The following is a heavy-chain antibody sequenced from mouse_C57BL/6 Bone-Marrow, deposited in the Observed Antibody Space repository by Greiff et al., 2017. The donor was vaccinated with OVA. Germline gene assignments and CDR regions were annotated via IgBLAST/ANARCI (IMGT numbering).Heavy chain of an antibody. CDR1: GYTFTDYN. Sequence: VQLKESGPELVKPGASVKIPCKASGYTFTDYNMDWVKQSHGKSLEWIGDINPNNGGTIYNQKFKGKATLTVDKSSSTAYMELRSLTSEDTAVYYCAREGTTVVATRYFDVWGTGTTVTVSS. CDR3: AREGTTVVATRYFDV. D-gene: IGHD1-1*01. V-gene: IGHV1-18*01. CDR2: INPNNGGT. J-gene: IGHJ1*03.